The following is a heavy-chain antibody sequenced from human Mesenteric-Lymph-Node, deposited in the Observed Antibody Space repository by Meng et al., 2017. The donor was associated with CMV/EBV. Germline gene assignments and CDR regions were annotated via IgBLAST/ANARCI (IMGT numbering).Heavy chain of an antibody. J-gene: IGHJ5*02. CDR1: GYTFTSYD. CDR2: MNPDSGDT. Sequence: ASVKVSCKASGYTFTSYDINWVRQATGQGLEWMGWMNPDSGDTGSAQKFQGRLTMTRDTSISTAYMELSGLRSEDTAIYYCASPRKDGGNWFDPWGQGTLVTVSS. D-gene: IGHD3-10*01. CDR3: ASPRKDGGNWFDP. V-gene: IGHV1-8*01.